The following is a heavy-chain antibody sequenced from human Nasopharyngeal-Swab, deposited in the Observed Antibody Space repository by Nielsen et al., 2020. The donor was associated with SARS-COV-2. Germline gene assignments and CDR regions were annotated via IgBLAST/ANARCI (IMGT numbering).Heavy chain of an antibody. CDR3: ARAANPRQTTLDTAMVEAFGGYYYYYMDV. Sequence: SVKVSCKASGCTFSSYAISWVRQAPGQGLEWMGGIIPIFGTANYAQKFQGRVTITADESTSTAYMELRSLRSDDTAVYYCARAANPRQTTLDTAMVEAFGGYYYYYMDVWGKGTTVTVSS. J-gene: IGHJ6*03. CDR2: IIPIFGTA. V-gene: IGHV1-69*13. CDR1: GCTFSSYA. D-gene: IGHD5-18*01.